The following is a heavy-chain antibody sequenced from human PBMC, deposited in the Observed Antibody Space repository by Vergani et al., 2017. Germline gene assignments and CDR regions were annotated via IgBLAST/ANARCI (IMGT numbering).Heavy chain of an antibody. Sequence: QVKLQESGPGLLKPSQTLSLTCTVSGESIRSGSHYWSWIRQPAGKGPEWIGHIHTGGSTDLNPSFKSRVSISVDTSKSQFSLKLNSVTVADTAVYYCARCDRDKLTGYAVFDIWGRGTMVTVSS. CDR1: GESIRSGSHY. J-gene: IGHJ3*02. CDR2: IHTGGST. V-gene: IGHV4-61*02. CDR3: ARCDRDKLTGYAVFDI. D-gene: IGHD3-9*01.